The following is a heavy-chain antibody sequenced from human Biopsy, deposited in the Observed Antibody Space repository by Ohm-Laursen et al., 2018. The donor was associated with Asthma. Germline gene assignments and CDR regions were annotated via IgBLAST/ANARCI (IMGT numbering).Heavy chain of an antibody. Sequence: LSLTCTVSGGSLGSGPYYWSWVRQHPGKGLEWIGYINYSGSTFYSPSLESRVTVSVDTSKNQFSLKLSSVTAADTAVYYCARDLSGYCTSSACYGFDSWGQGTLVTVSS. V-gene: IGHV4-31*03. D-gene: IGHD2-8*01. CDR3: ARDLSGYCTSSACYGFDS. CDR1: GGSLGSGPYY. CDR2: INYSGST. J-gene: IGHJ5*01.